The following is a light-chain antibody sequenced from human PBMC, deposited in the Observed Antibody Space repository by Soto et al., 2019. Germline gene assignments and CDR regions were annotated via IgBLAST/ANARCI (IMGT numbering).Light chain of an antibody. V-gene: IGKV3-15*01. CDR2: DAS. CDR3: QQYNNWPAIT. J-gene: IGKJ5*01. CDR1: QSISRN. Sequence: EIVMTQSPATLSVSPGEMVTLYFRASQSISRNLAWHQQKPGQAPRLLIYDASTRATGIPARFSGSGSGTEFTLSISSLQSEDFAVYYCQQYNNWPAITFGQGTRLEIK.